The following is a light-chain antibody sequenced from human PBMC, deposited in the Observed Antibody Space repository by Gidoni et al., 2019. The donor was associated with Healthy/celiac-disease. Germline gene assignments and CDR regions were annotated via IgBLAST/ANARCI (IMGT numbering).Light chain of an antibody. J-gene: IGLJ2*01. Sequence: SYELTQPPSVSVSPGQTASITCSGDKSGDKYACWYQQKPGQSPVLVINQDSKRPSGIPERFSGSNSGNTATLTISGTQAMDEADYYCQAWDSSTAVFGGGTKLTVL. CDR2: QDS. CDR1: KSGDKY. CDR3: QAWDSSTAV. V-gene: IGLV3-1*01.